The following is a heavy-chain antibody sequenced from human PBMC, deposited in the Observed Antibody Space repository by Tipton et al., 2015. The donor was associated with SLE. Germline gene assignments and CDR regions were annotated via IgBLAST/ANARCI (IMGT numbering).Heavy chain of an antibody. CDR1: GASISSNNW. V-gene: IGHV4-4*02. D-gene: IGHD6-6*01. CDR3: ARGIVAAFYY. Sequence: TLSLTCAVSGASISSNNWWSWVRQPPGKGLEWIGEIYHSGTTNYNPSLEGRVTISVDKSKNQFSLRLNSVTAADTAVYYCARGIVAAFYYWGQGTLVTVSS. J-gene: IGHJ4*02. CDR2: IYHSGTT.